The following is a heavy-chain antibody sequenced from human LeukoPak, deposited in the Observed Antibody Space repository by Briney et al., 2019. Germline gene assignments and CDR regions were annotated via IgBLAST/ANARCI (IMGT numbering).Heavy chain of an antibody. CDR1: GFTFSSYS. J-gene: IGHJ4*02. D-gene: IGHD6-19*01. CDR3: ASQTPRRLPIAVADYFDY. CDR2: ISSSSSYI. V-gene: IGHV3-21*01. Sequence: GGSLRLSCVASGFTFSSYSMNWVRQAPGKGLEWISCISSSSSYIYYADSVKGRFTISRDNAKNSLYLQMNSLRAEDTAVYYCASQTPRRLPIAVADYFDYWGQGTLVTVSS.